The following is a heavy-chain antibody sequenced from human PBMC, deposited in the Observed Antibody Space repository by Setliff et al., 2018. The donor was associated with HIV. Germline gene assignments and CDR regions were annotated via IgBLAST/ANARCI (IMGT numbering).Heavy chain of an antibody. V-gene: IGHV3-66*02. Sequence: QPGASLRLSCAASGFTVSTYYMSWVRQAPGKGLEWVSTIYSDGSTYHADSVNGRFTLSRDISENALYLQIDSLRPEDTAVYYCARLRLYNSALDYWGQGTLVTVSS. D-gene: IGHD3-10*01. CDR2: IYSDGST. CDR3: ARLRLYNSALDY. CDR1: GFTVSTYY. J-gene: IGHJ4*02.